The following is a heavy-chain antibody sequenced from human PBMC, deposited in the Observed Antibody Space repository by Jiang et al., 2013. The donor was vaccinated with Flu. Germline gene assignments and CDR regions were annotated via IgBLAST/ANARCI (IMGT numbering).Heavy chain of an antibody. Sequence: GLVKPSETLSLTCTVSGGSISSYYWSWIRQPPGKGLEWIGYIYYSGSTNYNPSLKSRVTISVDTSKNQFSLKLSSVTAADTAVYYCARERLAHTFDYWGQGTLVTVSS. CDR3: ARERLAHTFDY. J-gene: IGHJ4*02. V-gene: IGHV4-59*01. CDR1: GGSISSYY. CDR2: IYYSGST. D-gene: IGHD6-19*01.